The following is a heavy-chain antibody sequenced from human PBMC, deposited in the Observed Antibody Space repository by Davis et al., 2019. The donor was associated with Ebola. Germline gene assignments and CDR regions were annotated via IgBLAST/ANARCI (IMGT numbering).Heavy chain of an antibody. J-gene: IGHJ4*02. Sequence: GESLKISCAASGFTFSNYAMNWVRQAPGKGLEWVSAISGSGGSTYYADSVKGRFTISRDNAKNSLYLQMNSLRAEDTAVYYCAKDKGYGVPFDYWGQGTLVTVSS. D-gene: IGHD4-17*01. V-gene: IGHV3-23*01. CDR1: GFTFSNYA. CDR2: ISGSGGST. CDR3: AKDKGYGVPFDY.